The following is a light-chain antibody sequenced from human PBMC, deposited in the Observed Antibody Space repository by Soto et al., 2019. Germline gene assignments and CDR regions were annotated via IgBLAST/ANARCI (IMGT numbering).Light chain of an antibody. V-gene: IGKV3-15*01. Sequence: EIVMTQSPGTLSVSPGERATLSCRASQSISTNVGWYQQRPGQAPRLLIYGASTRATGIPARFSGSGFGTEFTLTISRLESEDSAVYYCQQYNAWHQITFGQGTRLEIK. CDR1: QSISTN. CDR3: QQYNAWHQIT. J-gene: IGKJ5*01. CDR2: GAS.